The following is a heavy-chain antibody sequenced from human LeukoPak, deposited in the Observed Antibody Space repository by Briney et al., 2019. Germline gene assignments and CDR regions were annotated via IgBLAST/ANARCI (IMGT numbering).Heavy chain of an antibody. D-gene: IGHD2-15*01. Sequence: ASVKVSCKVSGYTLTELSMHWVRQATGQGLEWMGWMNPNSGNTGYAQKFQGRVTITRNTSISTAYMELSSLRSEDTAVYYCASGADDAFDIWGQGTMVTVSS. J-gene: IGHJ3*02. V-gene: IGHV1-8*03. CDR1: GYTLTELS. CDR2: MNPNSGNT. CDR3: ASGADDAFDI.